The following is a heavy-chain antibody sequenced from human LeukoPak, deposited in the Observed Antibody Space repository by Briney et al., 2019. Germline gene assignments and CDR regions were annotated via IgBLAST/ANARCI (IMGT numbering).Heavy chain of an antibody. CDR1: GYTFTNYD. J-gene: IGHJ4*02. D-gene: IGHD3-22*01. Sequence: GASVKVSCKASGYTFTNYDLTWVRQATGQGLEWMGWMNPNSGDTGYAQKFQGRLTMARDTSISTAYMELSSLRSEDTAVYYCATYYDSSGYYLNWGQGTLVTVSS. V-gene: IGHV1-8*01. CDR2: MNPNSGDT. CDR3: ATYYDSSGYYLN.